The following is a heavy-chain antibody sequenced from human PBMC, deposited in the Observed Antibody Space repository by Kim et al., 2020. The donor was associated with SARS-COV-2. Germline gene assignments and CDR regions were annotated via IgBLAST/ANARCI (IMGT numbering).Heavy chain of an antibody. CDR2: VYYSGST. CDR1: GGSISSYY. D-gene: IGHD3-3*01. Sequence: SETLSLTCTVSGGSISSYYWSWIRQPPGKGLEWIGYVYYSGSTYYNPSLKSRVTISVDTSKNQFSLKLRSVTAADTAVYYCARDYPRQYDFWSGSSYYYYGMDVGGQGTTVTVSS. V-gene: IGHV4-59*01. CDR3: ARDYPRQYDFWSGSSYYYYGMDV. J-gene: IGHJ6*02.